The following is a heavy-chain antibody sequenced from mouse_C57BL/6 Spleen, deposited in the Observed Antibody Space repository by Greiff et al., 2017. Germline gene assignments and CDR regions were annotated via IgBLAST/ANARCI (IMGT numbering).Heavy chain of an antibody. D-gene: IGHD1-1*01. J-gene: IGHJ4*01. CDR3: AGGYGYSMDY. Sequence: EVQLQESGGGLVKPGGSLKLSCAASGFTFSDYGMHWVRQAPEKGLEWVAYISSGSSTIYYADTVKGRFTISRDNAKNTLFLQMTSLRSEDTAMYYCAGGYGYSMDYWGQGTSVTVSS. V-gene: IGHV5-17*01. CDR1: GFTFSDYG. CDR2: ISSGSSTI.